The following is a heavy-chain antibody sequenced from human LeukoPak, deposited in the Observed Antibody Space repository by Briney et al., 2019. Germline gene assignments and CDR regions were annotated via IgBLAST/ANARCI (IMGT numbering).Heavy chain of an antibody. V-gene: IGHV3-23*01. CDR1: GFTFSSYA. J-gene: IGHJ6*03. Sequence: PGGSLRLSCAASGFTFSSYAVSWVRQAPGKGLEWVSTIRSGGGYTYYADSVKGRFTISRDNSKNTLYLQMNSLRAEDTAVYNCAKSLYYYYYMDVWGKGTTVTVSS. CDR3: AKSLYYYYYMDV. CDR2: IRSGGGYT.